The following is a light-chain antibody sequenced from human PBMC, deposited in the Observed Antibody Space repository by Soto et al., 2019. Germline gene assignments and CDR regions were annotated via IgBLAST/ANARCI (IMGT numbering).Light chain of an antibody. CDR2: AAS. CDR1: QSISSW. CDR3: QQLNSYPIT. J-gene: IGKJ5*01. V-gene: IGKV1-5*01. Sequence: DIQMTQSPSTLSASEGDRVTITCLASQSISSWLAWYQQKPGKAPKLLIYAASTLQSGVPSRFSGSGSGTDFTLTISSLQPEDFATYYCQQLNSYPITFGQGTRLEIK.